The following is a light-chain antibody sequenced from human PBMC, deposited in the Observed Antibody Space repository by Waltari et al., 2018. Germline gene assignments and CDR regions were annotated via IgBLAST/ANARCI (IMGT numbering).Light chain of an antibody. CDR1: QSVSSN. CDR3: QRYNNWPPFT. CDR2: GAS. J-gene: IGKJ3*01. Sequence: EIVITQSPATLSVSPGERATLPCRASQSVSSNLAWYQQKPGQAPRLLIYGASTRATGIPARFSGSGSGTEFTLTISSLQSEDFAVYYCQRYNNWPPFTFGPGTKVDIK. V-gene: IGKV3-15*01.